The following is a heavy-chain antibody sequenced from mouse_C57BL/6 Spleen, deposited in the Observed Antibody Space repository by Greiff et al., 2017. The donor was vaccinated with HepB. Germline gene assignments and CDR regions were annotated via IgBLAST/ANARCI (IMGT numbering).Heavy chain of an antibody. CDR3: ARQSPDSSGYAMDY. V-gene: IGHV5-17*01. J-gene: IGHJ4*01. D-gene: IGHD3-2*02. CDR2: ISSGSSTI. CDR1: GFTFSDYG. Sequence: EVKVVESGGGLVKPGGSLKLSCAASGFTFSDYGMHWVRQAPEKGLEWVAYISSGSSTIYYADTVKGRFTISRDNAKNTLFLQMTSLRSEDTAMYYCARQSPDSSGYAMDYWGQGTSVTVSS.